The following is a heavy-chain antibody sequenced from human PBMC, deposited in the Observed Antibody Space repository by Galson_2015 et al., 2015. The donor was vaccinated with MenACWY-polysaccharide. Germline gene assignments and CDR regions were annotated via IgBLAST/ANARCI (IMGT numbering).Heavy chain of an antibody. CDR3: ATARGCGGDCYFFYH. V-gene: IGHV3-33*01. CDR2: IWYDGSNK. J-gene: IGHJ6*01. Sequence: SLRLSCAASGFTFRSYGMQWVRQAPGKGLEWVTIIWYDGSNKYYADSVKGRFTISRDNSKNTLYLQMIILRAEDTAVYYCATARGCGGDCYFFYHRGQGTP. CDR1: GFTFRSYG. D-gene: IGHD2-21*02.